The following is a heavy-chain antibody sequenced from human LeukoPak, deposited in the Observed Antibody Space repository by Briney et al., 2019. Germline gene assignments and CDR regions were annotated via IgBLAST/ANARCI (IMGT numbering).Heavy chain of an antibody. CDR2: IIPILGIA. Sequence: GSSVKVSCKASGGTFSSYTISWVRQAPGQGLEWMGRIIPILGIANYAQKFQGRVTITADKSTSTAYMELSSLRSEDTAVYYCARGPTGRFLEWLLPFDYWGQGTLVTVSS. CDR1: GGTFSSYT. D-gene: IGHD3-3*01. CDR3: ARGPTGRFLEWLLPFDY. V-gene: IGHV1-69*02. J-gene: IGHJ4*02.